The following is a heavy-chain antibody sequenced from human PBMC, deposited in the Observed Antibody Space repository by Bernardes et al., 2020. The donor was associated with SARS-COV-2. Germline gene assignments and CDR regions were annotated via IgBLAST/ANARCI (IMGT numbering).Heavy chain of an antibody. CDR2: ISSSSSYI. CDR3: ARDRFLLSGLWSLGAHYYGMDV. CDR1: GFTFSSYS. V-gene: IGHV3-21*01. Sequence: GGSLRLSCAASGFTFSSYSMNWVRQAPGKGLEWVSSISSSSSYIYYADSVKGRFTISRDNAKNSLYLQMNSLRAEDTAVYYCARDRFLLSGLWSLGAHYYGMDVWGQGTTVTVSS. J-gene: IGHJ6*02. D-gene: IGHD3-10*01.